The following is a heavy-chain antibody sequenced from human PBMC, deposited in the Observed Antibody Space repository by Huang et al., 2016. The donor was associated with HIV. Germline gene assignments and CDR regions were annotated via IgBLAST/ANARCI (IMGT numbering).Heavy chain of an antibody. V-gene: IGHV3-11*01. CDR3: ARSSGELGAPHN. J-gene: IGHJ4*02. Sequence: QVQLVESGGGLVKPGGSLRLSCTDSGFTFSDYYMSWIRQGPGKRLEWVSYISSSGSDIYYTDSVKGRFTISRDNAKNSLYLQMNSLRAEDTAVYYCARSSGELGAPHNWGQGTLVTVSS. D-gene: IGHD1-26*01. CDR2: ISSSGSDI. CDR1: GFTFSDYY.